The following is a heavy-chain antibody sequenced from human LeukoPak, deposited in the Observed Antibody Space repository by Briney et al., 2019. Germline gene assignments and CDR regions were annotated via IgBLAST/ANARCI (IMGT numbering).Heavy chain of an antibody. Sequence: PGGSLRLSCAASGFTFSSYGMHWVRQAPGKGLEWVAVISYDGSNKYYADSVKGRFTISRDNSKNTLYLQMNSLRAEDTAVYYCARDHSSSWFHYYYYGMDVWGQGTTVTVSS. D-gene: IGHD6-13*01. CDR2: ISYDGSNK. V-gene: IGHV3-30*19. J-gene: IGHJ6*02. CDR1: GFTFSSYG. CDR3: ARDHSSSWFHYYYYGMDV.